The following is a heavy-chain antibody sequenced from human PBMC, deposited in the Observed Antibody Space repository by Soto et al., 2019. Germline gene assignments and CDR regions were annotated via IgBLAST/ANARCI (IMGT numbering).Heavy chain of an antibody. D-gene: IGHD2-8*01. CDR2: IKGDGPGS. V-gene: IGHV3-74*01. CDR3: VRGTNGWRGMDY. J-gene: IGHJ4*02. Sequence: GGSLSLPGPASAFTLSTYWLHWIRLVSGTGLVWVSSIKGDGPGSVYADAVEGRFTSTSDSAKNTLYLQMSGLRAEDTAVYYCVRGTNGWRGMDYWGRVTLVTVS. CDR1: AFTLSTYW.